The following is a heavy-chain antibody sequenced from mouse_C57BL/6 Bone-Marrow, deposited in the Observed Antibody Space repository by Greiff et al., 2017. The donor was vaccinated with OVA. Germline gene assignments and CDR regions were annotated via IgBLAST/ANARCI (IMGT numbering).Heavy chain of an antibody. J-gene: IGHJ3*01. Sequence: NQPWAELVTPGASVQLSCTASVFSFPSYWLPWVMPLPGPVLSWIGRIDPNSGGTKYNEKFKSKATLTVDKPSSTAYMQFSSLTSEDSAVYYCANPLSAYWGQGTLVTVSA. D-gene: IGHD6-5*01. CDR1: VFSFPSYW. CDR3: ANPLSAY. CDR2: IDPNSGGT. V-gene: IGHV1-72*01.